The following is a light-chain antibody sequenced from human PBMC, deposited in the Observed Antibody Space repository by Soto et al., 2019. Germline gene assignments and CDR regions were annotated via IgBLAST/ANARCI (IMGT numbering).Light chain of an antibody. J-gene: IGKJ5*01. CDR1: QSISTY. CDR2: AAS. CDR3: QRSYRPIS. V-gene: IGKV1-39*01. Sequence: DIQMTQSPSSLFASVGDRVTITCRASQSISTYLNWYQQRPGKAPRLLIYAASSLQSGVPSRFSGSGSGTDFTLTISSLQPEDFATYYCQRSYRPISFGQGTRLEMK.